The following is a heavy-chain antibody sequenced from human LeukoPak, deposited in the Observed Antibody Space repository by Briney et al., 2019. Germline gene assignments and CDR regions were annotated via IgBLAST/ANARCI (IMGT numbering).Heavy chain of an antibody. Sequence: PGGSLRLSCAASGFTFSSYSLNWVRQAPGKGLEWVSCITSNIYTYYADSVRGRFTISRDNSQNSVYLVMNSLRAEDAAVYYCARERDTSMVALDSWGQGTLVTVSS. D-gene: IGHD5-18*01. V-gene: IGHV3-21*06. J-gene: IGHJ4*02. CDR2: ITSNIYT. CDR1: GFTFSSYS. CDR3: ARERDTSMVALDS.